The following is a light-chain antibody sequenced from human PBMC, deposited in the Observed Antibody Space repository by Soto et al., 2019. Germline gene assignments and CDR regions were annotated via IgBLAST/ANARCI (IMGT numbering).Light chain of an antibody. CDR3: CAYADTFYV. CDR2: DVS. V-gene: IGLV2-11*01. J-gene: IGLJ1*01. Sequence: LTQPRSVSGSPGQSVTISCTGTNSDVGSYKDVSGYQHHPGKVPKLMIYDVSERPSGVPDRFSGSKSGNTASLTISGLQAEDEANYYCCAYADTFYVFGTGTKV. CDR1: NSDVGSYKD.